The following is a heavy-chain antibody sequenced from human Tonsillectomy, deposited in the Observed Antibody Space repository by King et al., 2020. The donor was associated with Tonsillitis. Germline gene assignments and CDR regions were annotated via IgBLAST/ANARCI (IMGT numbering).Heavy chain of an antibody. CDR2: ISYDGSNK. D-gene: IGHD6-13*01. CDR3: ARDSIAAAGTFDY. V-gene: IGHV3-30*01. Sequence: VQLVESGGGVVQPGRSLRLSWAASGFTFSSYAMHWVRQAPGKGLEWVAVISYDGSNKYYADSVKGRFTISRDNSKNTLYLQMNSLRAEDTAVYYCARDSIAAAGTFDYWGQGTLVTVSS. J-gene: IGHJ4*02. CDR1: GFTFSSYA.